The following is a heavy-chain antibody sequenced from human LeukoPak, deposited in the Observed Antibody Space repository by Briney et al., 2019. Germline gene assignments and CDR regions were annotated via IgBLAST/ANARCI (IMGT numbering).Heavy chain of an antibody. CDR1: GYSLSSGYY. CDR2: IYQSGNR. D-gene: IGHD1-20*01. Sequence: SETLSLTCAVSGYSLSSGYYWGWIRQPPGKGLEWIGSIYQSGNRYEKSSLKSRLTLSVDTSKSQFSLKVTSVTAADTAVYYCARSPSRYNWNFDYWGQGILVVVSS. V-gene: IGHV4-38-2*01. CDR3: ARSPSRYNWNFDY. J-gene: IGHJ4*02.